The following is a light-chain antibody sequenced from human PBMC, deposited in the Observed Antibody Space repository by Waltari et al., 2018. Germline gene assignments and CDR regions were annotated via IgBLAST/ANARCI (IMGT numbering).Light chain of an antibody. CDR3: SSYTRRSYWV. Sequence: QSALTQPASVSGSPGQSITISCTGTSREVGFYDFVSWFQPHPGKAPKVMIYKVNNRPSGVSNRFSGSKSANTASLTISGLQAEDEADYYCSSYTRRSYWVFGGGTQLTVL. CDR1: SREVGFYDF. CDR2: KVN. V-gene: IGLV2-14*01. J-gene: IGLJ3*02.